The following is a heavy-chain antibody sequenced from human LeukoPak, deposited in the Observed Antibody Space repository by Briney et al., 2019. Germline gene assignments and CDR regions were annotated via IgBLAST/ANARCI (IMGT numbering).Heavy chain of an antibody. CDR3: ARERVYYYDSSGYYYSYYFDY. V-gene: IGHV3-33*08. Sequence: GGSLRLSCAASGFTFSNYEMHWVRRAPGKGLEWVAVIWYDGSNKYYADSVKGRFTISRDNSKNTLYLQMNSLRAEDTAVYYCARERVYYYDSSGYYYSYYFDYWGQGTLVTVSS. CDR1: GFTFSNYE. D-gene: IGHD3-22*01. CDR2: IWYDGSNK. J-gene: IGHJ4*02.